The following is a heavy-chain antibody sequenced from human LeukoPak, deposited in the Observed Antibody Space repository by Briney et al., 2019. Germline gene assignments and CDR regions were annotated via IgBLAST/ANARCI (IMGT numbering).Heavy chain of an antibody. V-gene: IGHV3-7*03. CDR1: GFTFSSFW. D-gene: IGHD1-1*01. CDR3: ARGGSRHPSPEDY. J-gene: IGHJ4*02. Sequence: GGSLRLSCAASGFTFSSFWMSWVRQAPGKGLAWVANIKQDGREKYFVDSVKGRFTISRDNAKNSLYLQMSSLRAEDTAVYYCARGGSRHPSPEDYWGRGTLVTVSS. CDR2: IKQDGREK.